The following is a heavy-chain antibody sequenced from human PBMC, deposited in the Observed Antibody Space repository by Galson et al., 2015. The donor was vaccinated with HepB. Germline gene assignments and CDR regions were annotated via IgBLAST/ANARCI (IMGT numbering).Heavy chain of an antibody. V-gene: IGHV3-72*01. Sequence: SLRLSCAASGFTFFDHNLDWVRQAPGKGLEWIGRIRSKARGYTTEYVASVKGRFTISGDDSKNSAFLQMNNLETEDTAVYYCGAYDVDCWGQGTLVTVSS. J-gene: IGHJ4*02. D-gene: IGHD3-16*01. CDR3: GAYDVDC. CDR2: IRSKARGYTT. CDR1: GFTFFDHN.